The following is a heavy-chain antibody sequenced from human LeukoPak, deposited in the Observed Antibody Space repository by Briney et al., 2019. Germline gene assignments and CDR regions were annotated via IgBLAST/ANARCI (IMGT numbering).Heavy chain of an antibody. CDR3: ARWGYYYDSSAKNPHWYFDL. J-gene: IGHJ2*01. D-gene: IGHD3-22*01. Sequence: SETLSLTCTVSGGSISSGGYYWSWIRQHPGKGLEWIGYIYYSGSTNYNPSLKSRVTISVDTSKNQFSLKLSSVTAADTAVYYCARWGYYYDSSAKNPHWYFDLWGRGTLVTVSS. CDR1: GGSISSGGYY. V-gene: IGHV4-61*08. CDR2: IYYSGST.